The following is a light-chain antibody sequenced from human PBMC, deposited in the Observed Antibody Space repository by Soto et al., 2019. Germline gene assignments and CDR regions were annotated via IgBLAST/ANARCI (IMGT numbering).Light chain of an antibody. CDR2: KDS. V-gene: IGLV3-25*03. CDR3: QSADSSGTPVV. Sequence: SYELTQPPSVSVSPGQTARITCSGDALPKQYAYWYQQKPGQAPVLAIYKDSERPSGIPERFSGSSSGTTVTLTISGVQAEDEADYYCQSADSSGTPVVFGGGTKLTVL. J-gene: IGLJ2*01. CDR1: ALPKQY.